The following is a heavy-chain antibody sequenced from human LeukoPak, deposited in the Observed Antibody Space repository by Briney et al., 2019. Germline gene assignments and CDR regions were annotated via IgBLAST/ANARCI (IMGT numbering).Heavy chain of an antibody. CDR1: GITFSSYS. CDR3: ARDFSMDSIVGGIIRLGFDY. D-gene: IGHD1-26*01. Sequence: GGSLRLSCVASGITFSSYSMNWVRQAPGKGLEWVSYISSSSSTIYYADSVKGRFTISRDNAKNSLYLQMNSLRAEDTAVYYCARDFSMDSIVGGIIRLGFDYWGQGTLVTVSS. J-gene: IGHJ4*02. CDR2: ISSSSSTI. V-gene: IGHV3-48*04.